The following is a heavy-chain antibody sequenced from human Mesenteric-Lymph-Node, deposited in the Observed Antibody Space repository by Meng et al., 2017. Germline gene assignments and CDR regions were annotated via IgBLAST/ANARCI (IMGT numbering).Heavy chain of an antibody. V-gene: IGHV1-18*01. CDR3: ARGDESYSGSYYGLDY. D-gene: IGHD1-26*01. J-gene: IGHJ4*02. CDR2: ISPRNGNT. CDR1: GYTFINYG. Sequence: ASVKVSCKASGYTFINYGISWVRQAPGEGLDWMGWISPRNGNTNSAQKFQGRVTITTDESTSTAYMELSSLRSEDTAVYYCARGDESYSGSYYGLDYWGQGTLVTVSS.